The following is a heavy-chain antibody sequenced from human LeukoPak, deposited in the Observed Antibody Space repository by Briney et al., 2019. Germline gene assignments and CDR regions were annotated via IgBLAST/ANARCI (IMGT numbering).Heavy chain of an antibody. CDR1: GFTFSGYW. V-gene: IGHV3-74*01. D-gene: IGHD3-10*01. J-gene: IGHJ4*02. CDR3: ARGSFGFLGWFGELWV. Sequence: PGGSLRLSCVASGFTFSGYWMHWVRQAPGKGLVWVSIIKSDGTFATYADSVKGRFTISRDNAKNSLYLQMNSLGAEDTAVYYCARGSFGFLGWFGELWVWGQGTLVTVSS. CDR2: IKSDGTFA.